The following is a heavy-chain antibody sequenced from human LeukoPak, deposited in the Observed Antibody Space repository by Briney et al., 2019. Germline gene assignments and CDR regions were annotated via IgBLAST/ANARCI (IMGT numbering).Heavy chain of an antibody. CDR1: GFTFDDYA. CDR3: AKGPHQHSSSPFDY. J-gene: IGHJ4*02. V-gene: IGHV3-23*01. D-gene: IGHD6-13*01. Sequence: LPGGSLRLSCAASGFTFDDYAMFWVRQAPGKGLEWVSSISGSGDSTYYADSVKGRFTISRDNSKNTLHLQMNSLRAEDTAIYYCAKGPHQHSSSPFDYWGQGTLVTVSS. CDR2: ISGSGDST.